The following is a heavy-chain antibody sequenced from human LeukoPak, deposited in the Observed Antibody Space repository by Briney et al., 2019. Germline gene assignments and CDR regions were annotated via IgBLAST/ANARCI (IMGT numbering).Heavy chain of an antibody. CDR1: GFTFSSYG. J-gene: IGHJ5*02. Sequence: GGSLRLSCAASGFTFSSYGMHWVRQAPGKGLEWVGRIKNKTNGGTTDYAAPVKGRFTISRDYSKNTLYLQMNSLKTEDTAVYYCTTTIVGVTTWFDPWGQGTLVTVSS. V-gene: IGHV3-15*01. D-gene: IGHD1-26*01. CDR2: IKNKTNGGTT. CDR3: TTTIVGVTTWFDP.